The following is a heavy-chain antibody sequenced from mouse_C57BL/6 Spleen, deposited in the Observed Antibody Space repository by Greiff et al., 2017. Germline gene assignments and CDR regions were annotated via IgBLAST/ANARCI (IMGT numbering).Heavy chain of an antibody. CDR2: INPNNGGT. CDR1: GYTFTDYY. Sequence: VQLQQSGPELVKPGASVKISCKASGYTFTDYYMNWVKQSHGKSLEWIGDINPNNGGTSYNQKFKGKATLTVDQSSSTAYMELRSLTSEDSAVYYCARWDTTVAYFDYWGQGTTLTVSS. D-gene: IGHD1-1*01. V-gene: IGHV1-26*01. CDR3: ARWDTTVAYFDY. J-gene: IGHJ2*01.